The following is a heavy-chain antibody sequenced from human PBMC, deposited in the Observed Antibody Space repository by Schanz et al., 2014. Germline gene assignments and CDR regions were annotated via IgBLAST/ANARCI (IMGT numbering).Heavy chain of an antibody. CDR2: IKHDGSVK. J-gene: IGHJ4*02. D-gene: IGHD6-13*01. V-gene: IGHV3-7*02. CDR3: VSQTGSPNY. CDR1: GFIFGSSV. Sequence: EVQLMESGGGLVKPGGSLRLSCAASGFIFGSSVMAWVRQAPGKGPEWVANIKHDGSVKDYVDSVEGRFTISRDNAKRSLFLQMNSLRVEDTAVYFCVSQTGSPNYWGQGTLVTVSS.